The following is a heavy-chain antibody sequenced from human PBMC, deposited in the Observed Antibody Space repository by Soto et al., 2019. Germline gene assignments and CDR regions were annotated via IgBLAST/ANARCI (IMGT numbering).Heavy chain of an antibody. J-gene: IGHJ5*01. CDR2: TYYRSNWYT. Sequence: SQTLSLTSAISGDSVSTNSDTWDWIRQSPSRGLEWLGRTYYRSNWYTDYAVSVKGRITISPDTSNNQLSLQLNSVTPDDTAVYYCARLIGNSWLDSWGQGTLVTVPQ. D-gene: IGHD2-8*01. V-gene: IGHV6-1*01. CDR1: GDSVSTNSDT. CDR3: ARLIGNSWLDS.